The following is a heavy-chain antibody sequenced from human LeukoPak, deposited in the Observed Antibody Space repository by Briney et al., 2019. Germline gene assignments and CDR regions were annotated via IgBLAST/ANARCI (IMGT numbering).Heavy chain of an antibody. Sequence: SETLSLTCTVSGGSISSYYWSWIRQPPGKGLEWIGYIYYSGSTNYNPSLKSRVTISVDTSKNQFSLKLSSVTAADTAVYYCARGAGTMIGNDAFDIWGQGTMVTVSS. CDR3: ARGAGTMIGNDAFDI. CDR2: IYYSGST. D-gene: IGHD3-22*01. V-gene: IGHV4-59*01. J-gene: IGHJ3*02. CDR1: GGSISSYY.